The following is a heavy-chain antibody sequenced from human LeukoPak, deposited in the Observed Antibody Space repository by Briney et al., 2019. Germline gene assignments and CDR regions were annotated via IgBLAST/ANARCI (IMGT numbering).Heavy chain of an antibody. CDR3: TSIRGTFGY. CDR1: GCTFSDHF. CDR2: TRNKANSYIT. V-gene: IGHV3-72*01. D-gene: IGHD1-26*01. J-gene: IGHJ4*02. Sequence: GGSLRLSCAASGCTFSDHFLDWVRQAPGKGLEWVGRTRNKANSYITEYAASVKGRFTISRDDSKNSLYLQMSSLKTADTAMYYCTSIRGTFGYWGQGTLVTVSS.